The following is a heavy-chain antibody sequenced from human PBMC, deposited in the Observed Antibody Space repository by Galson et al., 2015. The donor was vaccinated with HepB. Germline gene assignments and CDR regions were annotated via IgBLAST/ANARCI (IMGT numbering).Heavy chain of an antibody. CDR3: ATGGYGSGSYYYYGMDV. CDR2: FDPEDGET. D-gene: IGHD3-10*01. V-gene: IGHV1-24*01. Sequence: SVKVSCKVSGYTLTELSMHWVRQAPGKGLEWMGGFDPEDGETIYAQKFQGRVTMTEDTSTDTAYMELSSLRSEDTAVYYCATGGYGSGSYYYYGMDVWGQGTTVTVSS. CDR1: GYTLTELS. J-gene: IGHJ6*02.